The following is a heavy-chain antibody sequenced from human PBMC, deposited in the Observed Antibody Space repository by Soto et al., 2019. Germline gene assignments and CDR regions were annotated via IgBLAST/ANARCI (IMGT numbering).Heavy chain of an antibody. Sequence: QVQLVDSGGGVVQPGRSLRLSCAASGFTFNTYSMHWVRQPPGKGLEWLAAIWYDGTQKYYADSVKGRFIISRDNSKKTLYLEMNSLRAEDTAVYYCARAGGTTVTGLWHFDSWGQGTLVTVSS. CDR3: ARAGGTTVTGLWHFDS. D-gene: IGHD4-17*01. V-gene: IGHV3-33*01. J-gene: IGHJ4*02. CDR2: IWYDGTQK. CDR1: GFTFNTYS.